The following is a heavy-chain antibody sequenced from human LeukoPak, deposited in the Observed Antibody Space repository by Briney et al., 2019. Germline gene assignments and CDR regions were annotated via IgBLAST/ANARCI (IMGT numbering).Heavy chain of an antibody. CDR3: AREGEVHDSSGYYYDY. CDR2: IYYSGST. Sequence: SETLSLTCTVSGGSISSSSYYWGWIRQPPGKGLEWIGSIYYSGSTYYDPSLKSRVTISVDTSKNQFSLKLSSVTAADTAVYYCAREGEVHDSSGYYYDYWGQGTLVTVSS. V-gene: IGHV4-39*07. D-gene: IGHD3-22*01. J-gene: IGHJ4*02. CDR1: GGSISSSSYY.